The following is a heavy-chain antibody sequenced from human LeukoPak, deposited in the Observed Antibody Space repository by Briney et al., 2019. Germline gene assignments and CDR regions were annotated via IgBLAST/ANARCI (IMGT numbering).Heavy chain of an antibody. D-gene: IGHD6-6*01. CDR1: GFTFSNYA. J-gene: IGHJ4*02. V-gene: IGHV3-23*01. CDR2: ITDSGGST. CDR3: AKGSRSSRPYYFDY. Sequence: GGSLRLSCAASGFTFSNYAMSWVRQAPGKGLDWVSAITDSGGSTYHADSVKGRFTISRDNSKNTLYLQMNSLGVEDTAIYYCAKGSRSSRPYYFDYWGQGTLVTVSS.